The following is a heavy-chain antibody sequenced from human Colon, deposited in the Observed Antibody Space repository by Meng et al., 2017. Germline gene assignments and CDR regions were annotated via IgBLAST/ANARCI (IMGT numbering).Heavy chain of an antibody. J-gene: IGHJ4*02. CDR2: ARIDYANT. Sequence: QVELQESGLGLVGPSETLSLICAVSGASVRSPDHQWGWVRQPPGKGLEWIGYARIDYANTNYNPSLKSRVNVSLDTSKNQFSLNVRSVTAADTAVYYCARDYWGSLDFWGQGILVTVSS. CDR1: GASVRSPDHQ. CDR3: ARDYWGSLDF. D-gene: IGHD3-16*01. V-gene: IGHV4-61*08.